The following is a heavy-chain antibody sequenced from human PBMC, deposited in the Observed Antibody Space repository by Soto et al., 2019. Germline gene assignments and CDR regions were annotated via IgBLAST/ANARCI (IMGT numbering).Heavy chain of an antibody. CDR2: IHYSGTT. J-gene: IGHJ4*02. CDR1: GGSISSNY. D-gene: IGHD6-19*01. CDR3: ARHGYSTDWYASWDN. Sequence: QVHLQESGPGLVKPSETLSLTCTVSGGSISSNYWSWIRQPPGQGLEWIGYIHYSGTTNYNPSLKSRVTMSGDTSQNQVSLKLTSVTAADTAVYYCARHGYSTDWYASWDNWGQGTLVTVSS. V-gene: IGHV4-59*08.